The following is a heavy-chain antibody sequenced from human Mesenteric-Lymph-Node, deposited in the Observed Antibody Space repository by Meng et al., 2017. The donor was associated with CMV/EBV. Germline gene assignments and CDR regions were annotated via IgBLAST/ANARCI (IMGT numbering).Heavy chain of an antibody. CDR3: AKVDSGSWYRGFFDY. Sequence: GGSLRLSCAASGFTFSSYWMHWVRQAPGKVLVWVSRINSDGSSTSYGDSVKGRFTISRDNAKNTLYLQMNRLRAEDTAVYYCAKVDSGSWYRGFFDYWGQGTLVTVSS. V-gene: IGHV3-74*01. D-gene: IGHD6-13*01. CDR2: INSDGSST. CDR1: GFTFSSYW. J-gene: IGHJ4*02.